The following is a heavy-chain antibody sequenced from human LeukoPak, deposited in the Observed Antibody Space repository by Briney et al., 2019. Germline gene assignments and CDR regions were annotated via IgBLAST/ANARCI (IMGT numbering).Heavy chain of an antibody. CDR2: IWNDGSDE. CDR3: AYEIGRSQGAFDI. Sequence: GGSLRLSCAASGVSFSKYAMPWVRQTPGKGLEWVAAIWNDGSDENYAGSVKGRFTISSDNSKNTLYLQMNSLRAEDTAAYYCAYEIGRSQGAFDIWGQGTMIIVSS. CDR1: GVSFSKYA. V-gene: IGHV3-33*06. J-gene: IGHJ3*02. D-gene: IGHD1-26*01.